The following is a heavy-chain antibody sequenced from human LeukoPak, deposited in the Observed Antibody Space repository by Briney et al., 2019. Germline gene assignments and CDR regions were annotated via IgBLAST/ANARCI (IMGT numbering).Heavy chain of an antibody. V-gene: IGHV3-23*01. J-gene: IGHJ6*02. Sequence: PGGSLRLSCAASGFSFSTYALSWVRQAPGKGLEWASVISGSGGSTYYADSVKGRFTISRDNSKNTLYLQLNSLRAEDTAVYYCAKGRGFGPYYFHVMDVWGQGTTVTVSS. CDR1: GFSFSTYA. CDR3: AKGRGFGPYYFHVMDV. CDR2: ISGSGGST. D-gene: IGHD3-10*01.